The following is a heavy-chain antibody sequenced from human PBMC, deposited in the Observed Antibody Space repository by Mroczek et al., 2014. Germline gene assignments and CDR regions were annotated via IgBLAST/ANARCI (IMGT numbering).Heavy chain of an antibody. CDR1: GGSISSYY. D-gene: IGHD3-3*01. V-gene: IGHV4-59*01. J-gene: IGHJ6*03. CDR2: IYYSGST. Sequence: QVQLQQWGPGLVKPSETLSLTCTVSGGSISSYYWSWIRQPPGKGLEWIGYIYYSGSTNYNPSLKSRVTISVDTSKNQFSLKLSSVTAADTAVYYCARGEGLRFLEYYYYMDVWGKGTTVTVSS. CDR3: ARGEGLRFLEYYYYMDV.